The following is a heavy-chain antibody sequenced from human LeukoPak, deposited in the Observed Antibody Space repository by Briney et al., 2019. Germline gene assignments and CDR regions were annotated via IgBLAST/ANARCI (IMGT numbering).Heavy chain of an antibody. CDR2: INPYSGGT. J-gene: IGHJ3*02. CDR3: ARDLAFGEMVTNRGAFDI. V-gene: IGHV1-2*02. CDR1: GYTFTDDY. Sequence: ASVKVSCKASGYTFTDDYVHWVRQAPGRGLEWMGCINPYSGGTNYAQKFQGRVAMTRDSSISTAYMELSRLRSDDTAVYYCARDLAFGEMVTNRGAFDIWGQGTMVTVSS. D-gene: IGHD5-24*01.